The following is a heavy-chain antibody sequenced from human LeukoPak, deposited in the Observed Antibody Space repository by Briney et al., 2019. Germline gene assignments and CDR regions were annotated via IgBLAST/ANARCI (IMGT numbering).Heavy chain of an antibody. J-gene: IGHJ3*02. V-gene: IGHV4-59*01. CDR3: ARDRGPYDNHAFDM. CDR2: IYYTGST. CDR1: GGSIRTNY. D-gene: IGHD3-9*01. Sequence: SETLSLTCTVSGGSIRTNYWSWIRQPPGKGLEWIGFIYYTGSTNHNPSLKSRVTISVDTSKNQFSLNLSSVTAADTAVYYCARDRGPYDNHAFDMRGQGTMVTVSS.